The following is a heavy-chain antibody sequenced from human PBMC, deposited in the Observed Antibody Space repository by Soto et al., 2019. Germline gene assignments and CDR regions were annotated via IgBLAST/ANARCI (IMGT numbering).Heavy chain of an antibody. J-gene: IGHJ6*02. D-gene: IGHD5-18*01. Sequence: PGWSLRLSCAASGFTFSSYAMHWVRQAPGKGLEWVAVISYDGSNKYYADSVKGRFTISRDNSKNTLYLQMNSLRAEDTAVYYCARDGGGDTAMVRDYYYYGMDVWGQGTTVTVSS. CDR2: ISYDGSNK. V-gene: IGHV3-30-3*01. CDR3: ARDGGGDTAMVRDYYYYGMDV. CDR1: GFTFSSYA.